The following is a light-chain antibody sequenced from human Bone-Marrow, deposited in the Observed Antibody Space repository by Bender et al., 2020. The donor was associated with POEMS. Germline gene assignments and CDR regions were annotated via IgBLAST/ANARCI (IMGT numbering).Light chain of an antibody. Sequence: QSVLTQPPSASGTPEQRVTISCSGSSSKFGSYPVNWYQQLPGAAPKLVIFNNSQRPSGVPDRFSGSNSGTSASLAISGLMSDDEADFYCETWDDSLNGWVFGGGTKLTVL. CDR1: SSKFGSYP. V-gene: IGLV1-44*01. J-gene: IGLJ3*02. CDR3: ETWDDSLNGWV. CDR2: NNS.